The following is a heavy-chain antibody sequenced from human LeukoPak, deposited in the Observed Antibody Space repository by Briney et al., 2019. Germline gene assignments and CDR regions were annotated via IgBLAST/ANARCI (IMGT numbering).Heavy chain of an antibody. CDR1: GGSISSSSYY. Sequence: PSETLSLTCTVSGGSISSSSYYWGWIRQPPGKGLEWIGSIHYSGNTYYNPSLKSRVTISVDTSKDQFSLKLTSVTPADTAVYYCATSPRRALANWFDPWGQGALVTVSS. D-gene: IGHD3-3*02. J-gene: IGHJ5*02. CDR2: IHYSGNT. CDR3: ATSPRRALANWFDP. V-gene: IGHV4-39*07.